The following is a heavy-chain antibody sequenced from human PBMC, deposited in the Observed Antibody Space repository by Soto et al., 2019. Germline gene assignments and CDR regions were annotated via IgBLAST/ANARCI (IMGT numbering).Heavy chain of an antibody. CDR2: IYYSGST. J-gene: IGHJ2*01. CDR3: AGSYGDQDWYFDL. Sequence: QVQLQESGPGLVKPSETLSLTCTVSGGSVSSGSYYWSWIRQPPGKGLEWFGYIYYSGSTNYTPSLQSRVTITVDTSKNQFSLKLSSVTAADTAVYYCAGSYGDQDWYFDLWGRGTLVAVSS. V-gene: IGHV4-61*01. D-gene: IGHD4-17*01. CDR1: GGSVSSGSYY.